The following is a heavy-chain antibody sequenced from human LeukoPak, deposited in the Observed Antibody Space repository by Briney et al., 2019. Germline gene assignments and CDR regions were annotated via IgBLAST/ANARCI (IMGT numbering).Heavy chain of an antibody. V-gene: IGHV3-48*01. CDR1: GSTFNTFH. J-gene: IGHJ6*02. CDR2: ISRSGTNI. Sequence: GGSLRLSCASSGSTFNTFHMNWVRQAPGKGLEWVSFISRSGTNIYHADSVKGRFTISRDNSKNTLYLKMNSLRAEDTAVYFCAKDVGPVINYYGMDVWGQETTVTVSS. CDR3: AKDVGPVINYYGMDV. D-gene: IGHD3-10*01.